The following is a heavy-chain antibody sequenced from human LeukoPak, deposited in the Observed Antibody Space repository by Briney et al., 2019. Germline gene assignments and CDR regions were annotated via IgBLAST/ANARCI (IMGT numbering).Heavy chain of an antibody. J-gene: IGHJ4*02. CDR3: ARAPVAGTGDY. V-gene: IGHV1-46*01. CDR2: INPSGGST. Sequence: GASVKVSCKASGYTFTSYYMHWVRQAPGQGLEWMGIINPSGGSTSYAQKFQGRVTMTRDMSTSTVYMELSSLRSEDTAVYYCARAPVAGTGDYWGQGTLVTVSS. D-gene: IGHD6-19*01. CDR1: GYTFTSYY.